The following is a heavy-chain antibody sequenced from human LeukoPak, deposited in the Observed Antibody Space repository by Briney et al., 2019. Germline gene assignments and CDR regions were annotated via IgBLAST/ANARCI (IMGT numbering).Heavy chain of an antibody. J-gene: IGHJ3*02. CDR3: ARDLKYYDFWSGYYIRGSAFDI. D-gene: IGHD3-3*01. CDR1: GFTFSSYS. CDR2: ISSSSSYI. Sequence: GGSLRLSCAASGFTFSSYSMNWVRQAPGKGLEWVSSISSSSSYIYYADSVKGRFTTSRDNAKNSLYLQMNSLRAEDTAVYYCARDLKYYDFWSGYYIRGSAFDIWGQGTMVTVSS. V-gene: IGHV3-21*01.